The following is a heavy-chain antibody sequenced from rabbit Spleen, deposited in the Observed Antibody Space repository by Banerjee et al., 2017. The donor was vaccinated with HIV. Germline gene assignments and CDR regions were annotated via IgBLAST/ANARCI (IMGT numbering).Heavy chain of an antibody. CDR3: ARDAATSFSSYGMDL. CDR2: IGGSSSGFT. V-gene: IGHV1S40*01. Sequence: QSLEESGGDLVKPGASLTLTCTASGFSFSSNDYMCWVRQAPGKGLEWISCIGGSSSGFTYSATWAKGRFTCSKTSSTTVTLQMTSLTAADTATYFCARDAATSFSSYGMDLWGQGTLVTVS. CDR1: GFSFSSNDY. D-gene: IGHD8-1*01. J-gene: IGHJ6*01.